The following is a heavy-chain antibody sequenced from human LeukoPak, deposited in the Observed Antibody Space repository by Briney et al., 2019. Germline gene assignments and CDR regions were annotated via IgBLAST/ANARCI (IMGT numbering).Heavy chain of an antibody. Sequence: PSETLSLTCTVSGGSISSYYWSWIRQPPGKGLEWIGYIYYSGSTNYNPSLKSRVTISVDTSKNQFSLKLSSVTAADTAVYYCAREGVRDGYIDYWGQGTLVTVSS. J-gene: IGHJ4*02. D-gene: IGHD5-24*01. CDR1: GGSISSYY. V-gene: IGHV4-59*01. CDR3: AREGVRDGYIDY. CDR2: IYYSGST.